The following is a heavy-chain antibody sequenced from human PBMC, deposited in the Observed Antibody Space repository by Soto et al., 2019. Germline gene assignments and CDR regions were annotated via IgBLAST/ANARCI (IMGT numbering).Heavy chain of an antibody. CDR3: ARGLRAAAGRDYFQY. V-gene: IGHV3-30*03. CDR2: ISYDGSDK. Sequence: GGSLRLSCAASGFTFSSYGMHWVRQAPGKGLEWVAVISYDGSDKYYADSVKGRFTISRDNSKNTLYLQMNSLRAEDTAVYYCARGLRAAAGRDYFQYWGQGTLVTVSS. J-gene: IGHJ1*01. D-gene: IGHD6-13*01. CDR1: GFTFSSYG.